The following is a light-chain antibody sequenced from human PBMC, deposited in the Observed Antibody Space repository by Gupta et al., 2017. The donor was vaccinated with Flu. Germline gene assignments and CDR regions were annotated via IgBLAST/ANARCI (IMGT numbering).Light chain of an antibody. CDR3: CSYAGSSTLV. Sequence: QSALTQPRSVSGSPGQSVTISCTGTSSDVGCYNYVSWYQQHPGKAPKLMIYEVSKRPSGVPDRFSGSKSGNTASLTISGLQAEDEADYYCCSYAGSSTLVFGGGTKLTVL. CDR1: SSDVGCYNY. CDR2: EVS. J-gene: IGLJ3*02. V-gene: IGLV2-11*01.